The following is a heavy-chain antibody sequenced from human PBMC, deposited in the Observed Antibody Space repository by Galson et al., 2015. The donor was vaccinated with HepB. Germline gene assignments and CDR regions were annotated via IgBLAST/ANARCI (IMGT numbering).Heavy chain of an antibody. CDR2: INTKTGNP. Sequence: SVKVSCKASGYTFTSYAMNWVRQAQGHGLEWMGWINTKTGNPTYAQGFTGRFVFSLDTSVSTAYLQISSLKAEDTAVYYCAKYGVRGYYDYGMDVWGQGTTVTVSS. D-gene: IGHD3-10*01. V-gene: IGHV7-4-1*02. CDR1: GYTFTSYA. CDR3: AKYGVRGYYDYGMDV. J-gene: IGHJ6*02.